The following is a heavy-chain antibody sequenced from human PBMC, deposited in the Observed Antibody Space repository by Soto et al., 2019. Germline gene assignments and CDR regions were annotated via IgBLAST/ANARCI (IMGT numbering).Heavy chain of an antibody. CDR3: RGYCITSSCYDGGNFDY. V-gene: IGHV3-73*01. CDR2: IRSKANNYAT. J-gene: IGHJ4*02. Sequence: EVQLVESGGGLVQPGGSLILSCAASGFTFSGSAMHWVRQASGKGLEWVGHIRSKANNYATAYAASVKGRFTISRDDSKNTAYLQMNSLKTEDTAVYYCRGYCITSSCYDGGNFDYWGQGTLVTVSS. D-gene: IGHD2-2*01. CDR1: GFTFSGSA.